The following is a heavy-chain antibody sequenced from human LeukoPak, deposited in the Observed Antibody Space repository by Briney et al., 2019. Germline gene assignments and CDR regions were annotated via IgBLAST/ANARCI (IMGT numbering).Heavy chain of an antibody. CDR2: INSDGSST. D-gene: IGHD6-19*01. CDR1: GFTFSSYW. J-gene: IGHJ6*02. Sequence: GGSLRLSCAASGFTFSSYWMHWVRQAPGKGLVWVSRINSDGSSTSYADSVKGRFTISRDNAKNTLYLQMNSLRAEDTAVYYCARDSSGWYTYYYGMDVWGQGTTVTVSS. CDR3: ARDSSGWYTYYYGMDV. V-gene: IGHV3-74*01.